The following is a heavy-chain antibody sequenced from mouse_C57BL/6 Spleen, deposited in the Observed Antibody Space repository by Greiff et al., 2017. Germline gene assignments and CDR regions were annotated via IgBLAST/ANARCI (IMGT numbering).Heavy chain of an antibody. CDR3: ARQTYDYDGGYYCDY. CDR1: GYTFTEYT. Sequence: QVQLQQSGAELVKPGESVKLSCKATGYTFTEYTIHWVNQRSGQGLEWIGGFYPGSGSIKYNEKFKDKATLTGDKSSSTVYMELSRSTSEDSAVYFCARQTYDYDGGYYCDYWGQGTTLTVSS. V-gene: IGHV1-62-2*01. D-gene: IGHD2-4*01. J-gene: IGHJ2*01. CDR2: FYPGSGSI.